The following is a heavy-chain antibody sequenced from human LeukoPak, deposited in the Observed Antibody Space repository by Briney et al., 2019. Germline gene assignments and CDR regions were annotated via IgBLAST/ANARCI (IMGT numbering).Heavy chain of an antibody. D-gene: IGHD1-1*01. CDR3: ARDLENWNPLDY. J-gene: IGHJ4*02. CDR2: IWYDGSNK. Sequence: PGGSLRLSCAASGFTFSSYGMHWVRQAPGKGLEWVAVIWYDGSNKYYADSVKGRFTISRDNSKNTLYLQMNSLRAKDTAVYYCARDLENWNPLDYWGQGTLVTVSS. CDR1: GFTFSSYG. V-gene: IGHV3-33*01.